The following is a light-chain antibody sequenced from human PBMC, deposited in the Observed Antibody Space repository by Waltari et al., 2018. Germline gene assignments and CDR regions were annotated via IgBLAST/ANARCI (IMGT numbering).Light chain of an antibody. Sequence: QSVLTQPPSASGTPGQRVTISCSGSSSNIGSNTVNWYQQLPGTDPKLLIYSNNQRPSGGPDRFSGSKSGTSASLAISGLQSEDEADYYCAAWDDSLNGWVFGGGTKLTAL. V-gene: IGLV1-44*01. CDR3: AAWDDSLNGWV. CDR2: SNN. J-gene: IGLJ3*02. CDR1: SSNIGSNT.